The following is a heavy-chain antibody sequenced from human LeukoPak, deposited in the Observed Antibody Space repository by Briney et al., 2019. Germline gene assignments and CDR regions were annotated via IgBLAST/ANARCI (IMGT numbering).Heavy chain of an antibody. CDR2: ISSNGGST. V-gene: IGHV3-64*01. CDR3: ARDRGIYYGSGSYFDY. J-gene: IGHJ4*02. CDR1: GFTLSSYA. D-gene: IGHD3-10*01. Sequence: PGGSLRLSCAASGFTLSSYAMHWVRQAPGKGLEYVSAISSNGGSTYYANSVKGRFTISKDNSKNTLYLQMGSLRAEDMAVYYCARDRGIYYGSGSYFDYWGQGTLVTVSS.